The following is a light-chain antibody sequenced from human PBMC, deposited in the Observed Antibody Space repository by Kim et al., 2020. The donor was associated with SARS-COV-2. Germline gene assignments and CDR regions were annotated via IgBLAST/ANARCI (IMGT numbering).Light chain of an antibody. Sequence: EIVLTQSPGTLSLSPGERGTLSCRASQSISSTYLAWYQQKPGQAPRLLTYGASSRATGIPDRFSGSGSGTDFTLTISRLEPEDFAVYYCQQYGSSPLITFGQGTRLEIK. CDR3: QQYGSSPLIT. CDR1: QSISSTY. J-gene: IGKJ5*01. V-gene: IGKV3-20*01. CDR2: GAS.